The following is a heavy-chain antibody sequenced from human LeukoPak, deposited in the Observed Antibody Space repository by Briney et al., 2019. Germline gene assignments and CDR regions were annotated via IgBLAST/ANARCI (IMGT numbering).Heavy chain of an antibody. J-gene: IGHJ4*02. Sequence: ASVKVSYKASGYTFTSYYMHWVRQAPGQGLEWMGIINPSGGSTSYAQKFQGRVTMTRDMSTSTVYMELSSLRSEDTAVYYCARTYYYDSSANGNYFDYWGQGTLVTVSS. CDR1: GYTFTSYY. CDR3: ARTYYYDSSANGNYFDY. CDR2: INPSGGST. D-gene: IGHD3-22*01. V-gene: IGHV1-46*01.